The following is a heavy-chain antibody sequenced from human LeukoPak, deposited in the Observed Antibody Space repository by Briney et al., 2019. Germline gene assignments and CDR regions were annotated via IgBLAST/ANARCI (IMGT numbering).Heavy chain of an antibody. Sequence: ASVKVSCKASGYTFTSYYMHWVRQAPGQGLDWMGIINPSGGSTSYAQKFQGRVTMTRDMSTSTVYIELNSLRSDDTAVYYCARAGVLIPAAMQRFYYYYYMDVWGKETTVTVSS. J-gene: IGHJ6*03. V-gene: IGHV1-46*01. D-gene: IGHD2-2*01. CDR1: GYTFTSYY. CDR2: INPSGGST. CDR3: ARAGVLIPAAMQRFYYYYYMDV.